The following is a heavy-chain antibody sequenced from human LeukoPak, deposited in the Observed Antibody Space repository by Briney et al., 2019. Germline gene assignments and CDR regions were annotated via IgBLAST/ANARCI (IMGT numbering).Heavy chain of an antibody. CDR3: ARGYSPASYGMDV. Sequence: ASVNVSCKASGGTFSNYAISWVRQAPGQGLEWMGGIIAIFGTANYAQKFQGRVTITADESTSTAYMELSSLRSEDTAVYYCARGYSPASYGMDVWGQGTTVTVSS. CDR1: GGTFSNYA. CDR2: IIAIFGTA. V-gene: IGHV1-69*13. D-gene: IGHD2-2*01. J-gene: IGHJ6*02.